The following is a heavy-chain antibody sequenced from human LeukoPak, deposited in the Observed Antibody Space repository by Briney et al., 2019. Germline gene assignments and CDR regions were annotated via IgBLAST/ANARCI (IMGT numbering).Heavy chain of an antibody. CDR1: GFTFSSYW. CDR2: IKQDGSEK. D-gene: IGHD6-13*01. V-gene: IGHV3-7*01. J-gene: IGHJ4*02. CDR3: AKDRARSIAAANLGYYFDY. Sequence: GGSLRLSCAASGFTFSSYWMSWVRQAPGKGLEWVANIKQDGSEKYYVDSVKGRFTISRDNAKNSLYLQMNSLRAEDTAVYYCAKDRARSIAAANLGYYFDYWGQGTLVTVSS.